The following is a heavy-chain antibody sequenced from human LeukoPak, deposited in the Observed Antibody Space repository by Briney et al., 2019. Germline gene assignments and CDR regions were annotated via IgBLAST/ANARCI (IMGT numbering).Heavy chain of an antibody. CDR3: ARTSGSYYGFDY. D-gene: IGHD1-26*01. V-gene: IGHV4-59*08. J-gene: IGHJ4*02. CDR1: GGSISSYY. CDR2: IYYSGST. Sequence: SETLSLTCTVSGGSISSYYWTWIRQPPGKGLEWIGYIYYSGSTNYNPSLKSRVTISVDTSKNQFSLKLSSVTAADTAVYYCARTSGSYYGFDYWGQGTLVTVSS.